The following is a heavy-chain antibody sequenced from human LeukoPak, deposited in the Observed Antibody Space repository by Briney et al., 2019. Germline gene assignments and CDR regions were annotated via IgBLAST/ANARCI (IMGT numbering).Heavy chain of an antibody. CDR1: GFTFSSYS. CDR3: ARAECSGGSCYQEYFQH. J-gene: IGHJ1*01. D-gene: IGHD2-15*01. V-gene: IGHV3-21*01. CDR2: ISSSSSYI. Sequence: PGGSLRLSCAASGFTFSSYSMNWVRQAPGKGLEWVSSISSSSSYIYYADSVKGRFTISRDNAKNSLYLQMNSLRAEDTAVYYCARAECSGGSCYQEYFQHWGQGTLVTVSS.